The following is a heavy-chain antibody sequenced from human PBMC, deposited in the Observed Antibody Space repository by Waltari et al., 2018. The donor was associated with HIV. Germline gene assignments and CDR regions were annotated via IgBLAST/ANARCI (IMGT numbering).Heavy chain of an antibody. CDR3: AREISNNSGRYFDY. V-gene: IGHV3-74*01. CDR2: INTDEIGT. D-gene: IGHD1-26*01. Sequence: EVQLVESGGGLVQPGGSLRLSCAASGFTFSTYWMHWVRQAPGKGLVWFSLINTDEIGTTYADSVKGRFTISRDNAKNTLYLQMNSLRAEDTAVYYCAREISNNSGRYFDYWGQGTLVTVSS. CDR1: GFTFSTYW. J-gene: IGHJ4*02.